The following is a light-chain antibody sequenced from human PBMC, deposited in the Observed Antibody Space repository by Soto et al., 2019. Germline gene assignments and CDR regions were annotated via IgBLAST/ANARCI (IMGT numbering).Light chain of an antibody. J-gene: IGLJ1*01. V-gene: IGLV1-40*01. CDR2: GNN. CDR3: QSYDSSLGYV. CDR1: SSNIGAGYD. Sequence: QSVLTQPPSGSGGPGQRVTISCTGSSSNIGAGYDVHWYQQLPGTAPKLLIYGNNNRPSGVPDRFSGSKSGTSASLAITGLQAEDEADYYCQSYDSSLGYVFGTGTKVTVL.